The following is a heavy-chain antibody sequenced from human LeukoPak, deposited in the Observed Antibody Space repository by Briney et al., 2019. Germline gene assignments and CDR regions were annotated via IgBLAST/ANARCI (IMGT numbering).Heavy chain of an antibody. CDR3: AAFLQDCGGDCYSGDY. CDR2: ISSSGSTI. CDR1: GFTFSSYE. V-gene: IGHV3-48*03. Sequence: PGGSLRLSCAASGFTFSSYEMNWVRQAPGKGLEWVSYISSSGSTIYYADSVKGRFTISRDNAKNSLYLKMNSLRVEDTAVYYCAAFLQDCGGDCYSGDYWGQGTLVTVSS. D-gene: IGHD2-21*02. J-gene: IGHJ4*02.